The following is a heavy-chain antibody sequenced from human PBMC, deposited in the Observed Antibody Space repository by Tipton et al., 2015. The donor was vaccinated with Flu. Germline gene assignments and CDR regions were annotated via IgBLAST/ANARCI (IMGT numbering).Heavy chain of an antibody. CDR1: GFSFSNFG. V-gene: IGHV3-30*12. D-gene: IGHD4-23*01. CDR3: TRDVNSLGVN. J-gene: IGHJ4*02. Sequence: SLRLSCDASGFSFSNFGMHWVRQAPGKGLEWVAGISYDGTNKLYADSVRGRLSISRDNSKNTVYLQMNSLRVDDTAVYYCTRDVNSLGVNWGQGTLVTVSP. CDR2: ISYDGTNK.